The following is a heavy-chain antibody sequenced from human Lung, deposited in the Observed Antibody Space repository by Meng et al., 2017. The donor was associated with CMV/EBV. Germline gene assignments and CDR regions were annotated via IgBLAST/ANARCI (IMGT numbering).Heavy chain of an antibody. CDR2: IHSSGYT. CDR3: ARDYKFDTRPFAD. Sequence: SETLSLXXSVSGDSVSSSDYHWAWIRQPPGKGLECIGSIHSSGYTYSNPSLKSRVAFSLDTSKNQFSLKLSSVTAADTAVYYCARDYKFDTRPFADWGNGTXVTVAS. CDR1: GDSVSSSDYH. D-gene: IGHD3-22*01. V-gene: IGHV4-39*07. J-gene: IGHJ4*01.